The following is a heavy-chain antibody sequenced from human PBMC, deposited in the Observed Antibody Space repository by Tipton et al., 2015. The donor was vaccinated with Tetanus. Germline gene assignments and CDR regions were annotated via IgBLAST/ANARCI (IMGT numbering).Heavy chain of an antibody. Sequence: GSLRLSCAASGFTFPKFPMAWVRQAPGEGLEWVSTISGGGHNTHYADSVQGRFTISRDNSKNTMYLQMNSLRAEDTAVYYCTKDVGIVLFDYWGQGTLVTVSS. V-gene: IGHV3-23*01. D-gene: IGHD2-8*01. CDR2: ISGGGHNT. CDR3: TKDVGIVLFDY. CDR1: GFTFPKFP. J-gene: IGHJ4*02.